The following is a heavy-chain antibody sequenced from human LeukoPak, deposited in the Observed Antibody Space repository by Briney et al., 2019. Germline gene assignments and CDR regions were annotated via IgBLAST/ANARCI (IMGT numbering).Heavy chain of an antibody. CDR2: IYSGGST. J-gene: IGHJ4*02. CDR3: ARADCSGGSCYSRSPPPAFDY. V-gene: IGHV3-53*01. CDR1: GFTVSSNY. D-gene: IGHD2-15*01. Sequence: GGSLRLSCAASGFTVSSNYMSWVRQAPGKGLEWVSVIYSGGSTYYADSVKGRFTISRDNSKNTLYLQMNSLRAEDTAVYYCARADCSGGSCYSRSPPPAFDYWGQGTLVTVSS.